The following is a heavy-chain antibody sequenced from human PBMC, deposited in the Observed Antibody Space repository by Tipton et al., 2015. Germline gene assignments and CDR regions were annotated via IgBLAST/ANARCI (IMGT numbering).Heavy chain of an antibody. CDR1: GFSIGNYA. Sequence: SLRLFCAASGFSIGNYAMSWVRQTPGKGLEWVSAISTDGKSTYYADSVKGRFTISRDNSKNTLYLQMNSLRAEDTAIYYCTKGSAASRPYYFDYWGQGTRVTVST. CDR2: ISTDGKST. CDR3: TKGSAASRPYYFDY. V-gene: IGHV3-23*01. J-gene: IGHJ4*02. D-gene: IGHD6-13*01.